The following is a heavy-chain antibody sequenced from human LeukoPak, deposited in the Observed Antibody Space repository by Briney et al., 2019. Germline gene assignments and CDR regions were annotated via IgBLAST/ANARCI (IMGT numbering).Heavy chain of an antibody. D-gene: IGHD4-17*01. V-gene: IGHV3-48*02. Sequence: PGGSLRLSCAASGFTFSIYSMNWVRQAPGKGLEWVSYISSSSSTIYYADSVKGRFTISRDSAKNSLYLQMNSLRDEDTAVYYCARDRYGDYVSDSWGQGTLVTVSS. CDR2: ISSSSSTI. CDR1: GFTFSIYS. J-gene: IGHJ4*02. CDR3: ARDRYGDYVSDS.